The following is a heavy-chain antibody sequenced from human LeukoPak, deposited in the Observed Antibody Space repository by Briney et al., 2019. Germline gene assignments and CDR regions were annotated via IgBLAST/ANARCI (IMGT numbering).Heavy chain of an antibody. CDR1: GGSISSSSHY. J-gene: IGHJ4*02. V-gene: IGHV4-39*07. CDR2: IYYRGNT. CDR3: ARDGFHCGGNSCYLDY. D-gene: IGHD2-21*02. Sequence: SETLSLTCTVSGGSISSSSHYWAWLRQSPGKGLEWIGSIYYRGNTYYNPSLKSRVIISLDTSKSQFSLQSTSVTAADTAVYYCARDGFHCGGNSCYLDYWGQGTLVTVSP.